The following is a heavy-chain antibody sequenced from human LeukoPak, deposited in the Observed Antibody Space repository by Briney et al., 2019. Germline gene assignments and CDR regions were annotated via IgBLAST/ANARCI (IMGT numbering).Heavy chain of an antibody. J-gene: IGHJ4*02. Sequence: GGSLRLSCAASGFTFSSYAMHWVRQAPGKGLEWVAVISYDGSNKYYADPVKGRFTISRDNSKNTLYLQMNSLRAEDTAVYYCAKDKGPYSGSYHRGRDVLGYWGQGTLVTVSS. CDR2: ISYDGSNK. D-gene: IGHD1-26*01. CDR3: AKDKGPYSGSYHRGRDVLGY. CDR1: GFTFSSYA. V-gene: IGHV3-30-3*01.